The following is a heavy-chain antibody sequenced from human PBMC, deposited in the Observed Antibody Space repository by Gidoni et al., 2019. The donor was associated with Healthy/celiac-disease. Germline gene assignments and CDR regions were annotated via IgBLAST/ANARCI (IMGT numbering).Heavy chain of an antibody. J-gene: IGHJ3*02. Sequence: ANYAQKFQGRVTITADESTSTAYMELSSLRSEDTAVYYCARGSAPLVLRYSEQAFDIWGQGTMVTVSS. D-gene: IGHD3-9*01. V-gene: IGHV1-69*01. CDR2: A. CDR3: ARGSAPLVLRYSEQAFDI.